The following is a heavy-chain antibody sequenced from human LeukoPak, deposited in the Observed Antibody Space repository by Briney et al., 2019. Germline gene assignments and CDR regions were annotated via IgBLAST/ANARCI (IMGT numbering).Heavy chain of an antibody. J-gene: IGHJ3*02. CDR1: GGTFSSYA. Sequence: SVKVSCKASGGTFSSYAISWVRQAPGQGLELMGGIIPIFGTANYAQKFQGRVTITADESTSTAYMELSSLRSEDTAVYYCARGSSSHAGAFDIWGQGTMVTVSS. CDR2: IIPIFGTA. CDR3: ARGSSSHAGAFDI. D-gene: IGHD6-6*01. V-gene: IGHV1-69*13.